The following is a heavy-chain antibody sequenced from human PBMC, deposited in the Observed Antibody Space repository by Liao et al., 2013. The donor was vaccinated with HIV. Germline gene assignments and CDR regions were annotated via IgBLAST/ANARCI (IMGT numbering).Heavy chain of an antibody. CDR2: VSHSGST. V-gene: IGHV4-61*02. CDR1: GDSMSSGHFY. CDR3: ARGVPPDQ. Sequence: QVQLQESGPGLVRPSQTLSLTCTVSGDSMSSGHFYWSWIRQPAGKGLEWVGRVSHSGSTTYNPSLKSRAMMSIDTSTNRLSLKLISVTAADTAVYYCARGVPPDQWGQGTVVIVSS. D-gene: IGHD1-14*01. J-gene: IGHJ4*02.